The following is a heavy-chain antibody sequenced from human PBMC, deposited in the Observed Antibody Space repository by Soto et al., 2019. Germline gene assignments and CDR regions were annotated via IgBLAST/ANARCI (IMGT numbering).Heavy chain of an antibody. CDR3: AKDIRSGIAAAGPGY. CDR2: IYPGDSDT. D-gene: IGHD6-13*01. J-gene: IGHJ4*02. Sequence: GESLKISCKGSGYSFTSYWISWVRQMPGKGLEWMGIIYPGDSDTRYSPSFQGQVTISADKSISTAYLQWSSLKASDTAMYYCAKDIRSGIAAAGPGYWGQGTLVTVSS. V-gene: IGHV5-51*01. CDR1: GYSFTSYW.